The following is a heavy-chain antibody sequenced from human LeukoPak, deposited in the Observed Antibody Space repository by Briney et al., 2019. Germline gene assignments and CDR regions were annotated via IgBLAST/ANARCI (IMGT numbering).Heavy chain of an antibody. J-gene: IGHJ2*01. CDR2: ISEDGSEM. Sequence: GGSLRLTCAASGFTFSNYWMSWVRQAPGEGLEWLAKISEDGSEMYYVDSVKGRFTISRDNGTNSLYLQINTLRADDTAVYYCARDQGSMIAVRTTNWYFDLWGRGTLVTVSS. D-gene: IGHD3-22*01. CDR3: ARDQGSMIAVRTTNWYFDL. V-gene: IGHV3-7*01. CDR1: GFTFSNYW.